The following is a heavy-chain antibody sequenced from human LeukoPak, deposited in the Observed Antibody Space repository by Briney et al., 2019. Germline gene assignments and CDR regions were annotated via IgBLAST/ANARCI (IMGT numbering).Heavy chain of an antibody. CDR1: GLTFSSYA. D-gene: IGHD3-10*01. V-gene: IGHV3-23*01. J-gene: IGHJ3*02. CDR2: ISGSGGST. Sequence: GGSLRLSCAASGLTFSSYAMSWVRQAPGKGLEWVSAISGSGGSTYYADSVKGRFTISRDNSKNTLYLQMNSLRAEDTAVYYCAKDQADVWFGELLRNTFDIRGQGTMVTVSS. CDR3: AKDQADVWFGELLRNTFDI.